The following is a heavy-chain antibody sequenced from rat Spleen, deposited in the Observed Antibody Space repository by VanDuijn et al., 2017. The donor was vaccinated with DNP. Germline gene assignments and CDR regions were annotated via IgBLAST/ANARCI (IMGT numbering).Heavy chain of an antibody. CDR2: ISTSGGST. CDR1: GFTFNNYW. J-gene: IGHJ2*01. V-gene: IGHV5S13*01. Sequence: EVQLVESGGGLVQPGRSLKLSCLASGFTFNNYWMTWFRQAPTKGLEWVASISTSGGSTYYRDSVKGRFTISRDNAKNTLYLQWDSLRSEDTATYYCARPDYWGQGVMVTVSS. CDR3: ARPDY.